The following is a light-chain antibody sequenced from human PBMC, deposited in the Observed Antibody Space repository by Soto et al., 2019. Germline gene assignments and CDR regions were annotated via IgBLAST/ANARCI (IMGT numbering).Light chain of an antibody. CDR1: QSVTSSN. V-gene: IGKV3-20*01. CDR2: GAS. Sequence: EIELTQSPATLSLSPGERATLSCRASQSVTSSNLAWYQQRPGQAPRLVIYGASSRSTDMPDRFSGSGSGTDFTLTISRLEPEDVAVYYCQHYYYSSITFGQGTRLEIK. CDR3: QHYYYSSIT. J-gene: IGKJ5*01.